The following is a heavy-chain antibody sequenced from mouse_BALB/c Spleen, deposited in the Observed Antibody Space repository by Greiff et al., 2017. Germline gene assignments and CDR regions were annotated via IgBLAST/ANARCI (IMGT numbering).Heavy chain of an antibody. J-gene: IGHJ4*01. CDR2: IYPGDGDT. Sequence: QVQLQQSGAELARPGASVKLSCKASGYTFTSYWMQWVKQRPGQGLEWIGAIYPGDGDTRYTQKFKGKATLTADKSSSTAYMQLSSLASEDSAVYYCAMEVSYAMDYWGQGTSVTVSS. D-gene: IGHD1-3*01. CDR3: AMEVSYAMDY. CDR1: GYTFTSYW. V-gene: IGHV1-87*01.